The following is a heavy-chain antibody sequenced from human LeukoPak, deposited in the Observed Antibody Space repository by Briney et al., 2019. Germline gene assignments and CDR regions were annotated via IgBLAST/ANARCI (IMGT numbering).Heavy chain of an antibody. CDR2: IGAGGTFT. CDR3: AKGESPQYMVRGVPYYYYVMDV. J-gene: IGHJ6*02. D-gene: IGHD3-10*01. Sequence: GGSLRLSCTASGFTFSSYAMNWVRQAPGKGLEWVSGIGAGGTFTYYADSVKGRLTISRDNSKSTLYLQMSSLRAEDTAVYYCAKGESPQYMVRGVPYYYYVMDVWGQGTTVTVAS. CDR1: GFTFSSYA. V-gene: IGHV3-23*01.